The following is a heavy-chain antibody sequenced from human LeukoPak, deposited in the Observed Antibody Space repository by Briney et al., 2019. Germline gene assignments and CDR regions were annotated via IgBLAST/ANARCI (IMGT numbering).Heavy chain of an antibody. V-gene: IGHV4-30-2*01. J-gene: IGHJ4*02. D-gene: IGHD4-11*01. CDR3: ATLMTTGDKFDS. CDR1: GGSTSSGIYS. Sequence: SETLSLTCTVSGGSTSSGIYSWSWIRQPPGKGLEWIGYIQHSLTSYNPSLKSRVTISVDRSKNQFSLKVSSVTAADTAVYYCATLMTTGDKFDSWGQGTLVTVSS. CDR2: IQHSLT.